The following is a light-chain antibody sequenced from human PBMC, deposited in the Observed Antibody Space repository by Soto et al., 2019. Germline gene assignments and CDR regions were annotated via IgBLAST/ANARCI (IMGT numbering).Light chain of an antibody. CDR3: CSYAGSSTYV. V-gene: IGLV2-23*02. J-gene: IGLJ1*01. Sequence: QPVLTQPASVSVSPGQSITISCTGTSSDVGSYNLVSWYQQHPGKAPKLMIYEVSKRPSGVSNRFSGSKSGNTASLTISGLQAEDEADYYCCSYAGSSTYVFGTGTKVTVL. CDR1: SSDVGSYNL. CDR2: EVS.